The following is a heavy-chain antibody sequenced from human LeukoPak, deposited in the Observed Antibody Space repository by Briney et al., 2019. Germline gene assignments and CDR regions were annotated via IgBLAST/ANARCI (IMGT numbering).Heavy chain of an antibody. CDR1: GGSISSHY. Sequence: SETLSLTCTVSGGSISSHYWSWIRQPPGKGLEWIGYIYYSGSTNYNPSLKSRVTISVDTSKNQFSLKLGSVTAADTAVYYCARGISGSYGGVDYWGQGTLVTVSS. CDR3: ARGISGSYGGVDY. V-gene: IGHV4-59*11. CDR2: IYYSGST. J-gene: IGHJ4*02. D-gene: IGHD1-26*01.